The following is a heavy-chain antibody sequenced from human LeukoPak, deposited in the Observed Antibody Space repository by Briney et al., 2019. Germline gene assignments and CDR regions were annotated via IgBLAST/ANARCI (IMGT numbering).Heavy chain of an antibody. Sequence: GGSLRLSCATSGFTFNDYGMSWVRQALGKRLEWVSGLNWNGSATTYADTVKGRFSISRDNTENSLYLQINSLRAEDTAFYYCARVAVGGNWFDTWGQGTLVTVSS. J-gene: IGHJ5*02. CDR2: LNWNGSAT. D-gene: IGHD6-19*01. CDR1: GFTFNDYG. CDR3: ARVAVGGNWFDT. V-gene: IGHV3-20*04.